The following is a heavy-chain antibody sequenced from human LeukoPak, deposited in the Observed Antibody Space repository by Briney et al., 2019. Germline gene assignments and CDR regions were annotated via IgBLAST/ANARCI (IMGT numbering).Heavy chain of an antibody. J-gene: IGHJ4*02. D-gene: IGHD6-19*01. CDR2: ICYSGST. Sequence: SETLSLTCTVSGGSISSYYWSWIRQPPGKGLEWIGYICYSGSTNYNPSLKSRVTISVDTSKNQFSLKLSSVTAADTAVYYCARESRGGWESYFDYWGQGTLVTVSS. CDR3: ARESRGGWESYFDY. CDR1: GGSISSYY. V-gene: IGHV4-59*01.